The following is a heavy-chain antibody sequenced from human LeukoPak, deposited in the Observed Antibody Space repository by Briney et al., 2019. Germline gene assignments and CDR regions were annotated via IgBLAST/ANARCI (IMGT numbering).Heavy chain of an antibody. Sequence: SETLSLTCAVYGGSFSGYYWSWIRQPPGKGLEWIGEINHSGSTNYNPSLKSRVTISVDTSKNQFSLKLSSVTAADTAVYYCARDLRMITFGGVSPWGQGTLVTVSS. V-gene: IGHV4-34*01. CDR3: ARDLRMITFGGVSP. J-gene: IGHJ5*02. D-gene: IGHD3-16*01. CDR2: INHSGST. CDR1: GGSFSGYY.